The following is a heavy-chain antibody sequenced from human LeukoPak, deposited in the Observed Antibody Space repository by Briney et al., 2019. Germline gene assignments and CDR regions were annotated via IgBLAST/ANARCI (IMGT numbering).Heavy chain of an antibody. CDR1: GYTFTGYY. Sequence: ASVKVSCKASGYTFTGYYMHWVRQAPGQGLEWMGWVNPNSGGTNYAQKFQGRVTMTRDTSISTAYMELSRLRSDDTAVYYCARGAGERGAFDIWGQGTMVTVSS. CDR3: ARGAGERGAFDI. CDR2: VNPNSGGT. V-gene: IGHV1-2*02. J-gene: IGHJ3*02. D-gene: IGHD1-1*01.